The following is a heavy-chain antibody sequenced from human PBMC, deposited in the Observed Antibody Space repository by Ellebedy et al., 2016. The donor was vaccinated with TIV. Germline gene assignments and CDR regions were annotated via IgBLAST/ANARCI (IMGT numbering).Heavy chain of an antibody. CDR1: GYTFTTYA. CDR2: INAGNGNT. V-gene: IGHV1-3*01. CDR3: ARLSRVYDSSGYNWFDP. D-gene: IGHD3-22*01. Sequence: AASVKVSCKASGYTFTTYAMHWVRQAPGQRHDWMGWINAGNGNTKYSQKFQGRVTITRDTSESTAYMELSSLRSEDTAVYYGARLSRVYDSSGYNWFDPWGQGTLVTVSS. J-gene: IGHJ5*02.